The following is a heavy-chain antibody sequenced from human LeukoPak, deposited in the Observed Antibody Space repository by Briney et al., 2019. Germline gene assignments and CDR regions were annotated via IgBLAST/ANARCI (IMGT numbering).Heavy chain of an antibody. CDR2: IYHSGST. CDR3: ARSTDSGSYVSFGY. D-gene: IGHD1-26*01. CDR1: GYSISSGYY. Sequence: SETLSLTCTVSGYSISSGYYWGWIRQPPGKGLEWIGSIYHSGSTYYNPSLKSRVTISVDTSKNQFSLKLSSVTAADTAVYYCARSTDSGSYVSFGYGGQGTLVTVSS. J-gene: IGHJ4*02. V-gene: IGHV4-38-2*02.